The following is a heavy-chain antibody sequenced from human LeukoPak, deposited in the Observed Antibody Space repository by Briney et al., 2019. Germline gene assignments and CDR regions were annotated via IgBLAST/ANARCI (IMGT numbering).Heavy chain of an antibody. CDR2: IYSTGNT. Sequence: SETLSLTCTVSGGSIDSNNLCWGWIRQPPGKGLQWIGTIYSTGNTYYNPSLKTRVSISIDTSKNQFSLNLRSVTAADTALYYCARPGPYNSGLYRYFDLWGRGTLVSVSS. V-gene: IGHV4-39*01. CDR3: ARPGPYNSGLYRYFDL. CDR1: GGSIDSNNLC. D-gene: IGHD6-25*01. J-gene: IGHJ2*01.